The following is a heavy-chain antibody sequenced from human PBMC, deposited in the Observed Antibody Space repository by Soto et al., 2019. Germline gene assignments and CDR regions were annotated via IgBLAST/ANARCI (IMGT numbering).Heavy chain of an antibody. J-gene: IGHJ4*02. CDR1: GGTFSSYA. Sequence: ASVKVSCKASGGTFSSYAISWVRQAPGQGLEWMGGIIPIFGTANYAQKFQGRVTITADESTSTAYMELSSLRSEDTAVYYCARHPEEYYGSGSYYHFDYWGQGTLVTVSS. V-gene: IGHV1-69*13. D-gene: IGHD3-10*01. CDR3: ARHPEEYYGSGSYYHFDY. CDR2: IIPIFGTA.